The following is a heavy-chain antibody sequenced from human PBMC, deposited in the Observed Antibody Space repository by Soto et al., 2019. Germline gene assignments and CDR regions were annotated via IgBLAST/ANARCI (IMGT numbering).Heavy chain of an antibody. D-gene: IGHD5-18*01. CDR1: GYTFTSYG. CDR2: ISAYNGNT. Sequence: QVQLVQSGAEVKKPGASVKVSCKASGYTFTSYGISWVRQAPGQGLEWMGRISAYNGNTNYAQKPQGRVTMTTDTSTSTAYMELRSLRSDDTAVYYCASSLLVGYGLEGESDWGQGTLVTVSS. J-gene: IGHJ4*02. V-gene: IGHV1-18*01. CDR3: ASSLLVGYGLEGESD.